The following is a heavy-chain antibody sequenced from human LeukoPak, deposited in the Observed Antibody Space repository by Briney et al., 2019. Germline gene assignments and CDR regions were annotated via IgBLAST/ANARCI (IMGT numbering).Heavy chain of an antibody. CDR1: GGSLSSGGYY. V-gene: IGHV4-31*03. J-gene: IGHJ4*02. CDR2: IYYSGST. D-gene: IGHD1-26*01. Sequence: PSETLSLTCTVPGGSLSSGGYYWSWIRQYPGKGLEWIGYIYYSGSTYYNPSLKSRVTMSVDTSKNQFSLKLNSVTAADTAVYYCAREGEAASGSYLFDFWGQGTLVTVSS. CDR3: AREGEAASGSYLFDF.